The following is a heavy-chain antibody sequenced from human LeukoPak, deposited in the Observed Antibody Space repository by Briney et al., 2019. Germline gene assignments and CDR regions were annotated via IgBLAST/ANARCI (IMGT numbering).Heavy chain of an antibody. CDR2: INHSGST. CDR3: ARGRQLWYDY. Sequence: SETLSLTCAVYGGSFSGYYWSGIRQPPGKGLEWIGEINHSGSTNYNPSLKSRVTISVDTSKNQFSLKLSSVTAADTAVYYCARGRQLWYDYWGQGTLVTVSS. J-gene: IGHJ4*02. D-gene: IGHD5-18*01. CDR1: GGSFSGYY. V-gene: IGHV4-34*01.